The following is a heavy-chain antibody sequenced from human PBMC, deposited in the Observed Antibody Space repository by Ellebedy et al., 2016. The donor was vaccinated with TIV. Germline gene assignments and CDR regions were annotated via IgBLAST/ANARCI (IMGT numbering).Heavy chain of an antibody. CDR3: ARPVRTGTARGYSDL. CDR1: GGSFSVYF. CDR2: ITQSGNT. V-gene: IGHV4-34*01. J-gene: IGHJ4*02. Sequence: SETLSLTXVVYGGSFSVYFWSWIRHSPGKGLEWIGEITQSGNTNYNPSLQSRVTISLDTSKNQFFLNLNSVTAADTGVYYCARPVRTGTARGYSDLWGQGTLVTVSS. D-gene: IGHD1-1*01.